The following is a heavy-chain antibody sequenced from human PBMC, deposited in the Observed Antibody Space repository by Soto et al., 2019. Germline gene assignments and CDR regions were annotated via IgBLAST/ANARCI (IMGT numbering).Heavy chain of an antibody. V-gene: IGHV5-10-1*01. CDR2: IDPSDSYT. D-gene: IGHD6-13*01. Sequence: GESLKISCKGSGYSFTSYWISWVRQMPGKGLEWMGRIDPSDSYTNYSPSFQGHVTISADKSISTAYLQWSSLKASDTAMYYWARQLGVEYRNYCGMDVWGQGTPVTVSS. J-gene: IGHJ6*02. CDR1: GYSFTSYW. CDR3: ARQLGVEYRNYCGMDV.